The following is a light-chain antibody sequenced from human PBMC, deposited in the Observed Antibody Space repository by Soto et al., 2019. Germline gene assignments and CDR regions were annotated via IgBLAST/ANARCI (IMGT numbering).Light chain of an antibody. CDR3: QQYGSSPIT. Sequence: EVVLTQSPGTLSLSPGERATLSCRASQSVASSLLAWYQQKPGQAPRLLIYGASSRATGSPDRFSGSGSGTDFTRTISRLDPEDFAVYYCQQYGSSPITFGQGTRLEIK. V-gene: IGKV3-20*01. J-gene: IGKJ5*01. CDR2: GAS. CDR1: QSVASSL.